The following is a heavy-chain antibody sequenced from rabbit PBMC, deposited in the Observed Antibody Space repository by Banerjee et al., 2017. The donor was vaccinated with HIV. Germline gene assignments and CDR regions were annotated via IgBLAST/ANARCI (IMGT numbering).Heavy chain of an antibody. D-gene: IGHD7-1*01. Sequence: QSLEESGGDLVKPGASLTLTCKVSGFTLSSYSIGWVRQAPGKGLEWIGYIYAGSSGSAYYASWAKGRFTISKTSSTTLTLQMTSLTAADTATYFCARDLGGYAGYGDLWGPGTLVTVS. V-gene: IGHV1S40*01. CDR3: ARDLGGYAGYGDL. J-gene: IGHJ4*01. CDR2: IYAGSSGSA. CDR1: GFTLSSYS.